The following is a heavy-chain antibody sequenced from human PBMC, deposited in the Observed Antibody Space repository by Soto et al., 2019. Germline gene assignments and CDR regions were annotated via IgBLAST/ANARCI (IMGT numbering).Heavy chain of an antibody. J-gene: IGHJ4*02. CDR2: ITDTGGDA. D-gene: IGHD3-10*01. CDR3: ARGSTDSYPGSRIFDF. Sequence: PGGSLRLSCAASGFTFSSYAMTWVRQAPGEGLQWVSTITDTGGDAKYADSVRGRFVISRDNSKKTLYLQMTSLTAEDSAMYFCARGSTDSYPGSRIFDFWGRGTLVTVSS. CDR1: GFTFSSYA. V-gene: IGHV3-23*01.